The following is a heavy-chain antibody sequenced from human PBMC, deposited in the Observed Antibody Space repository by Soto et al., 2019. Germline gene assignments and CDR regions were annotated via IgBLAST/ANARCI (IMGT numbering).Heavy chain of an antibody. J-gene: IGHJ3*02. CDR1: GFTFTSYS. Sequence: EVQLVESGGGLVQPGGSLRLSCAASGFTFTSYSMNWVRQAPGKGLEWVSYIRGTTHYADSVKGRFTISRDNARSSLYLQMNSLSADDTAVYYCARDDSFAFDIWGQGTMVTVSS. V-gene: IGHV3-48*01. CDR3: ARDDSFAFDI. D-gene: IGHD2-21*01. CDR2: IRGTT.